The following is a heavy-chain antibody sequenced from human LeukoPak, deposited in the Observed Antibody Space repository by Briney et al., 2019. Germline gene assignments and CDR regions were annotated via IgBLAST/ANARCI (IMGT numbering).Heavy chain of an antibody. D-gene: IGHD3-10*01. J-gene: IGHJ4*02. Sequence: PSETLSLTCAVYGGSFSGYYWSWIRQPPGKGLEWIGEINHSGSTNYNPSLKSRFTISVDTSKNQFSLKLSSVTAADTAVYYCARGGNVLLWFGEPHDYWGQGTLVTVSS. CDR2: INHSGST. V-gene: IGHV4-34*01. CDR1: GGSFSGYY. CDR3: ARGGNVLLWFGEPHDY.